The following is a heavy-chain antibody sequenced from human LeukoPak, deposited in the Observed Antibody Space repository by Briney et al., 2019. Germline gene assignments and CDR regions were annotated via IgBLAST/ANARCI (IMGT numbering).Heavy chain of an antibody. Sequence: GGSLRLSCAASGVTFSSYGMHWVRQAPGKGLEWVAVIWYNGSNKYYADSGKGRFTISRDNSKNTLYLQMNSLRAEDTAVYYCASARGGWAVAGTLDYWGQGTLVNVSS. CDR1: GVTFSSYG. CDR3: ASARGGWAVAGTLDY. CDR2: IWYNGSNK. J-gene: IGHJ4*02. V-gene: IGHV3-33*01. D-gene: IGHD6-19*01.